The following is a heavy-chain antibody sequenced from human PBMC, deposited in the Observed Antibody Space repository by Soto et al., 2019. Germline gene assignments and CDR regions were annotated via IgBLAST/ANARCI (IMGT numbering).Heavy chain of an antibody. J-gene: IGHJ4*02. D-gene: IGHD3-22*01. V-gene: IGHV3-23*01. Sequence: GGSLRLSCAASGFTFSSYAMSWVRQAPGKGLEWVSAISGSGGSTYYADSVKGRFTISRDNSKNTLYLQMNSLRAEDTAVYYCAKVRVSSGYSPWDYWGQGTLVTVSS. CDR2: ISGSGGST. CDR1: GFTFSSYA. CDR3: AKVRVSSGYSPWDY.